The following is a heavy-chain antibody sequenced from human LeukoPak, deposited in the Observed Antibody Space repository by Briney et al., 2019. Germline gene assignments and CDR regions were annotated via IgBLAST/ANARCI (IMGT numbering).Heavy chain of an antibody. V-gene: IGHV4-39*01. J-gene: IGHJ4*02. Sequence: SPSETLSLTCTVSGVSISSSSYYWGWIRQPPGKGLEWIGSIYYSGSTYYNPSLKSRVTISVDTSKNQFSLKLSSVTAADTAVYYCARQVAFLEDSSVMGHDYWGQGTLVTVSS. CDR3: ARQVAFLEDSSVMGHDY. CDR2: IYYSGST. CDR1: GVSISSSSYY. D-gene: IGHD3-22*01.